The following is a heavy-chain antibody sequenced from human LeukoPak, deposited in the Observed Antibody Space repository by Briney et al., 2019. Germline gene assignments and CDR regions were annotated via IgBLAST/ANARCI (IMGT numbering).Heavy chain of an antibody. Sequence: GGSQRLSCAASGFTFSSYWVSWVRQAPGKGLEWVANIKQDGSEKYYVDSVKGRFTISRDNAKNSLYLQMNSLRAEDTAVYYCARDRNYGDYHLYYYYGMDVWGQGTTVTVSS. D-gene: IGHD4-17*01. V-gene: IGHV3-7*01. J-gene: IGHJ6*02. CDR3: ARDRNYGDYHLYYYYGMDV. CDR1: GFTFSSYW. CDR2: IKQDGSEK.